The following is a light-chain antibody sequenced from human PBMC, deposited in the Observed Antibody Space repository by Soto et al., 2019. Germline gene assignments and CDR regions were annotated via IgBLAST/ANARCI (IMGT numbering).Light chain of an antibody. Sequence: EIIITQSPATLSVSPRERATISCSARQSVSRNLAWYQQKPGQAPRVFIYGASTRATGIRARFSGSGSGTEFTLPISSVQSEDFAVYYCQQYNNRPPWRFGQGTKGDTK. J-gene: IGKJ1*01. V-gene: IGKV3-15*01. CDR2: GAS. CDR3: QQYNNRPPWR. CDR1: QSVSRN.